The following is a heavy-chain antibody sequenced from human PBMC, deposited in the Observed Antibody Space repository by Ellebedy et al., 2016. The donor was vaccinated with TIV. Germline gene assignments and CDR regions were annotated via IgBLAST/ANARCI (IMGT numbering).Heavy chain of an antibody. D-gene: IGHD1-26*01. CDR1: GGSISSGYYY. CDR3: ARVRYSGNYYPYFDY. V-gene: IGHV4-61*02. J-gene: IGHJ4*02. CDR2: IGTSGST. Sequence: SETLSLXXTVSGGSISSGYYYWTWIRQPAGKALEWIGRIGTSGSTNYNPSLESRVTMSVDTSKNHFSLNVSSVTAADTAVYYCARVRYSGNYYPYFDYWGQGTLVTVS.